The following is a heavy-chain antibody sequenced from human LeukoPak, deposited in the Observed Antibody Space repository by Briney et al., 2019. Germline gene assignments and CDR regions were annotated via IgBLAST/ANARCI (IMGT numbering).Heavy chain of an antibody. CDR3: ARITMVRGVTYYFDY. CDR2: ISSSSSYI. D-gene: IGHD3-10*01. CDR1: GFTFSSYS. Sequence: GGSLRLSCAASGFTFSSYSMNWVRQAPGKGLEWVSSISSSSSYIYYADSAKGRFTISRDNAKNSLYLQMNSLRAEDTAVYYCARITMVRGVTYYFDYWGQGTLVTVSS. J-gene: IGHJ4*02. V-gene: IGHV3-21*01.